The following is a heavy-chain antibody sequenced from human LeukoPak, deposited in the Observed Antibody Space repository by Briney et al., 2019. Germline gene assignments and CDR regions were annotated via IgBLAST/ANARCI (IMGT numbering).Heavy chain of an antibody. D-gene: IGHD5-18*01. CDR1: GFTFSSYE. Sequence: PGGSLRLSCAASGFTFSSYEMNWVRQAPGKGLEWVPYISNSGTATYYADSVKGRFTISRDNAKSSLYLQMNSLRAEDTAVYYCARAGYSMDTEYFQHWGQGTLVTVSS. CDR3: ARAGYSMDTEYFQH. V-gene: IGHV3-48*03. J-gene: IGHJ1*01. CDR2: ISNSGTAT.